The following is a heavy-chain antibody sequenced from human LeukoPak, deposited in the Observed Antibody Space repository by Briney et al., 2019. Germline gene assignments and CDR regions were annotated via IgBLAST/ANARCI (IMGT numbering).Heavy chain of an antibody. CDR2: IYHSGST. D-gene: IGHD3-10*01. CDR1: GGSISSSSW. Sequence: PSETLSLTCAVSGGSISSSSWWSWVRQPPGKGLEWIGEIYHSGSTNYNPSLKSRVTISVDKSKNQSSLKLSSVTAADTAVYYCARGLWFRSPPTNWGQGTLVTVSS. V-gene: IGHV4-4*02. CDR3: ARGLWFRSPPTN. J-gene: IGHJ4*02.